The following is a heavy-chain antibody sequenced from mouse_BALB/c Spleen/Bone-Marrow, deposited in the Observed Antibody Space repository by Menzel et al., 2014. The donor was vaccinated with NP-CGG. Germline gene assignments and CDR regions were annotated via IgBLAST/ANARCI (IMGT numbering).Heavy chain of an antibody. Sequence: VQLQQSGAELAKPGASVKMSCKASGYTFTTYWMHWVKQRPGQGLEWIGYINPSTGYTEYIQKFKDKATLTADKSSXTAYMQLNNLTSEDSSVYYCVLITPVVSDYWGQGTTLTVSS. V-gene: IGHV1-4*01. J-gene: IGHJ2*01. D-gene: IGHD1-1*01. CDR3: VLITPVVSDY. CDR2: INPSTGYT. CDR1: GYTFTTYW.